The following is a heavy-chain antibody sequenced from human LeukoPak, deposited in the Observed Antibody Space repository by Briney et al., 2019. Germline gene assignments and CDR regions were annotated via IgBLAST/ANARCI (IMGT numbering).Heavy chain of an antibody. CDR1: GGSISSSSYY. CDR3: ARDRRLNYWLVRDY. D-gene: IGHD6-19*01. Sequence: PSETLSLTCTVSGGSISSSSYYWGWIRQPPGKGLEWIGSIYYSGSTYYNPSLKSRVTISVDTSKNQFSLKLSSVTAADTAVYYCARDRRLNYWLVRDYWGQGTLVTVSS. CDR2: IYYSGST. J-gene: IGHJ4*02. V-gene: IGHV4-39*07.